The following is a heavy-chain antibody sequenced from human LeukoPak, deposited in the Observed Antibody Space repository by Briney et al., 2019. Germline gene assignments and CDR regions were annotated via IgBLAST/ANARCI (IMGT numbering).Heavy chain of an antibody. CDR1: GFTFDDYA. J-gene: IGHJ4*02. CDR3: AKDTRATGTGVLNY. CDR2: ISGDGRST. Sequence: PGGSLRLSCAASGFTFDDYATHWVRQAPGKGLEWVSLISGDGRSTYYADSVKGRFTISRDNSKNSLYLQMNSLRTEDTALYYCAKDTRATGTGVLNYWGQGTLVTVSS. D-gene: IGHD5-24*01. V-gene: IGHV3-43*02.